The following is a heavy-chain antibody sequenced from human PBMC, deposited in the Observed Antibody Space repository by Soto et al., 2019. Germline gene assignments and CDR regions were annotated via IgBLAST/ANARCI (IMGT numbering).Heavy chain of an antibody. J-gene: IGHJ4*02. CDR1: GGSISSGGYY. CDR2: IYYSGST. D-gene: IGHD3-3*01. V-gene: IGHV4-31*11. CDR3: ARGASGSFDN. Sequence: SETLSLTCAVSGGSISSGGYYWSWIRQHPGRGLEWIGYIYYSGSTNYNPAPKSRVTISGDTSKNQLSLKLSSVTAADTAVYFCARGASGSFDNWGQGTLVTVSS.